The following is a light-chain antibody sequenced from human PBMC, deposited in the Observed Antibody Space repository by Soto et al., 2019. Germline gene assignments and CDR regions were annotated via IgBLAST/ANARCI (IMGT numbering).Light chain of an antibody. J-gene: IGLJ1*01. CDR1: SSNIKSNY. Sequence: QSVLTQPPSASGTPGQRVTISCSGSSSNIKSNYVYWYQQLPGTAPKLLSYRNDQRPSGVPDRFSGSKSGTSASLAISGLRSEDEADYYCATWDDSLSGYVFGTGTKVTVL. CDR2: RND. V-gene: IGLV1-47*01. CDR3: ATWDDSLSGYV.